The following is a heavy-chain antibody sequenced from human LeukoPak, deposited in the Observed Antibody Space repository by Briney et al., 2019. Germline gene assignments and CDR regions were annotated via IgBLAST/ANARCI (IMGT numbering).Heavy chain of an antibody. CDR1: GFTFSDHY. D-gene: IGHD5-18*01. CDR2: TRNKANSYTT. V-gene: IGHV3-72*01. Sequence: PGGSLRLSCAASGFTFSDHYMDWVRQAPGKGLEWVGRTRNKANSYTTEYAASVKGRFTISRDDSKNSLYLQMNSLKTEDTAVYYCASGIRGYSYGYVRYWGQGTLVTVSS. J-gene: IGHJ4*02. CDR3: ASGIRGYSYGYVRY.